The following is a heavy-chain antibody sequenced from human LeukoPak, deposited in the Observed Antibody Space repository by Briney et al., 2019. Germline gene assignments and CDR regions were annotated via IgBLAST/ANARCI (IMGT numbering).Heavy chain of an antibody. CDR3: ARGGSKELSSWFDP. J-gene: IGHJ5*02. CDR2: ISYDGSNK. Sequence: RGGSLRLSCAASGFTFSSYAMHWVRQAPGKGLEWVAVISYDGSNKYYADSVKGRFTISRDNSKNTLYLQMNSLRAEDTAVYYCARGGSKELSSWFDPWGQGTLVTVSS. D-gene: IGHD2/OR15-2a*01. CDR1: GFTFSSYA. V-gene: IGHV3-30*04.